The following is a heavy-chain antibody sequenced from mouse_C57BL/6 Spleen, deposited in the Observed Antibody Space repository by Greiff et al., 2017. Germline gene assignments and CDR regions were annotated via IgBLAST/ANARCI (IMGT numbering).Heavy chain of an antibody. CDR3: TNPIYYYGSSYDY. J-gene: IGHJ2*01. CDR2: IDPETGGT. D-gene: IGHD1-1*01. V-gene: IGHV1-15*01. Sequence: VQLQQSGAELVRPGASVTLSCKASGYTFTDYEMHWVKQTPVHGLEWIGAIDPETGGTAYNQKFKGKAILTADKSSSTAYMELRSLTSEDSAVYYCTNPIYYYGSSYDYWGQGTTLTVSS. CDR1: GYTFTDYE.